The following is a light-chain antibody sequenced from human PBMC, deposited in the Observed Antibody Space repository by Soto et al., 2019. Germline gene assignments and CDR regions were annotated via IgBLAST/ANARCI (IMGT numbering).Light chain of an antibody. CDR1: QSVSSNY. CDR2: GAS. V-gene: IGKV3-20*01. J-gene: IGKJ1*01. CDR3: QQYATSRT. Sequence: EIVLTQSPGTLSFSPGERATLSCRASQSVSSNYLAWYQHKPGQAPSLLIYGASSRATGIPDRFSGSGSGTDFTLTISRLEPQDFAVYYCQQYATSRTFGQGTKVEIK.